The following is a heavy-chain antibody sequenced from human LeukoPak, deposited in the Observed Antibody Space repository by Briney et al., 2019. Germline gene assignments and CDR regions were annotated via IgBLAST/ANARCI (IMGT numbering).Heavy chain of an antibody. CDR3: ANSDSIDYYYYGMDV. CDR1: GFTFSSYG. CDR2: ISYDGSNK. D-gene: IGHD4-11*01. J-gene: IGHJ6*02. Sequence: GWSLTLSCAASGFTFSSYGMHWVRPAPGKGLDGVAVISYDGSNKYYEDSVKGRFTISRDNSKNTLYLQMNSLRAEDTAVYYCANSDSIDYYYYGMDVWGQGTTVTVSS. V-gene: IGHV3-30*18.